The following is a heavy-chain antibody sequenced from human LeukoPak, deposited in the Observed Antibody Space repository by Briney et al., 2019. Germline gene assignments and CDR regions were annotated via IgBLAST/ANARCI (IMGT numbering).Heavy chain of an antibody. V-gene: IGHV3-7*03. Sequence: GGSLRLSCAASGFTFSSYWMSWVRQAPGKGLEWAANIKQDGSEKYYVDSVKGRFTISRDNAKNSLYLQMNSLRAEDTAVYYCARDRGYSSGWGLDAFDIWGQGTMVTVSS. CDR1: GFTFSSYW. J-gene: IGHJ3*02. CDR2: IKQDGSEK. D-gene: IGHD6-19*01. CDR3: ARDRGYSSGWGLDAFDI.